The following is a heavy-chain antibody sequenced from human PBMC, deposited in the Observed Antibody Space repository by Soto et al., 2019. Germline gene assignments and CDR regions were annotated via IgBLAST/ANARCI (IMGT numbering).Heavy chain of an antibody. V-gene: IGHV1-69*13. CDR3: ARDPRFPRIAAAGTSSWFDP. Sequence: SVKVSCKASGGTFSSYAISWVRQAPGQGLEWMGGIIPIFGTANYAQKFQGRVTITADESTSTAYMELSSLRSEDTAVYYCARDPRFPRIAAAGTSSWFDPWGQGTLVTVSS. D-gene: IGHD6-13*01. J-gene: IGHJ5*02. CDR2: IIPIFGTA. CDR1: GGTFSSYA.